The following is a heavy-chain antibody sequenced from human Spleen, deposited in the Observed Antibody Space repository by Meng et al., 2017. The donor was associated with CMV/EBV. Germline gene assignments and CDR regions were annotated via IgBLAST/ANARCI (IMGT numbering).Heavy chain of an antibody. J-gene: IGHJ6*02. CDR2: INPNSGGT. CDR3: ARGLGYSSGSFSRRDGDYYFYGMVV. CDR1: GYTFTGYY. V-gene: IGHV1-2*02. D-gene: IGHD3-10*01. Sequence: ASVKVSCKASGYTFTGYYMHWVRQAPGQGLEWMGWINPNSGGTNYAQKFQGRVTMTRDTSISTAYMELSRLRSDDTAVYYCARGLGYSSGSFSRRDGDYYFYGMVVWGQGTTVTVSS.